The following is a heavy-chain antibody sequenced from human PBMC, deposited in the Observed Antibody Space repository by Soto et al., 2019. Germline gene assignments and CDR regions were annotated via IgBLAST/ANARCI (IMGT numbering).Heavy chain of an antibody. CDR2: ISSSSSYI. Sequence: PGGSLRLSCAAPGFPFSSYSMNWVRQAPGKGLEWVSSISSSSSYIYYADSVKGRFTISRDNAKNSLYLQMNSLRAEDTAVYYCARDPGAAGFDYWGQGTLVTVS. V-gene: IGHV3-21*01. J-gene: IGHJ4*02. D-gene: IGHD7-27*01. CDR3: ARDPGAAGFDY. CDR1: GFPFSSYS.